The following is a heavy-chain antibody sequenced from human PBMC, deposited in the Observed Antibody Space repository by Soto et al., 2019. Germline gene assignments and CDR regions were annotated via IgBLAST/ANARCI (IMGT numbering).Heavy chain of an antibody. J-gene: IGHJ4*02. V-gene: IGHV1-18*01. Sequence: QVQLVQSGAEVKKPGASVKVSCKASGYTFTSYGIIWVRQAPGQGLEGMGWISAYNGNTTHAQKLQGRVPMTTDTATGTAYMELRSLRSDDTAVYYCARDRGSYALDYWGQGTLVTVST. CDR3: ARDRGSYALDY. CDR1: GYTFTSYG. CDR2: ISAYNGNT. D-gene: IGHD1-26*01.